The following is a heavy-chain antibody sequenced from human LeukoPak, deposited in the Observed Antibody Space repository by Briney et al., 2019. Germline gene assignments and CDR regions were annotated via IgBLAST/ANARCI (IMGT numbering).Heavy chain of an antibody. CDR2: INHSGST. CDR1: GGSFSGYY. CDR3: ARGLYYFDY. J-gene: IGHJ4*02. V-gene: IGHV4-34*01. Sequence: SETLSLTCAVYGGSFSGYYWSWIRQPPGKGLEWIGEINHSGSTNYKPSLKSRVTISVDTSKNQFSLKLSSVTAADTAVYYCARGLYYFDYWGQGTLVTVSS.